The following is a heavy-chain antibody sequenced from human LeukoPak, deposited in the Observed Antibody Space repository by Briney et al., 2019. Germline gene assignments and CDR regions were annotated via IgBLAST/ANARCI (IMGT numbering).Heavy chain of an antibody. CDR1: GYNFTTHW. V-gene: IGHV5-51*01. CDR2: INPGDSDT. D-gene: IGHD2-2*01. CDR3: ARLEYPNYMDV. J-gene: IGHJ6*03. Sequence: GESLKISCKGSGYNFTTHWIGWVRQMPGKGLEWMGIINPGDSDTRYSPSFQGQVTMSADKSITTAYLQWSSLKASDTAMYYCARLEYPNYMDVWGKGTTVTISS.